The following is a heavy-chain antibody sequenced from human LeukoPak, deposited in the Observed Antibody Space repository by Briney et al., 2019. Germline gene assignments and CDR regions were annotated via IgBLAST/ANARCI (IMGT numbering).Heavy chain of an antibody. CDR2: FDPEDGET. CDR1: GYTLTELS. V-gene: IGHV1-24*01. CDR3: ATAAYLHDSSGYYDY. J-gene: IGHJ4*02. D-gene: IGHD3-22*01. Sequence: EASVKVSCKVSGYTLTELSMHWVRQAPGKGLEWMGGFDPEDGETIYAQKFQGRVTMTEDTSTDTAYMELSSLRSEDTAVYYCATAAYLHDSSGYYDYWGQGTLVTVSS.